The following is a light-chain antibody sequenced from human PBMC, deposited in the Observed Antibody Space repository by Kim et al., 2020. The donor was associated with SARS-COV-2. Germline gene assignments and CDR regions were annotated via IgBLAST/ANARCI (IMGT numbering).Light chain of an antibody. CDR3: GPRDSDNHLGL. CDR2: DTN. CDR1: SLRFYY. V-gene: IGLV3-19*01. Sequence: ACGQTVRITCQGDSLRFYYASWDKQKPAPAPMLIVYDTNNRRSGIPDRFSGSTAGSTASLTSTGAQAEDEADYYGGPRDSDNHLGLFGGGTKLTVL. J-gene: IGLJ2*01.